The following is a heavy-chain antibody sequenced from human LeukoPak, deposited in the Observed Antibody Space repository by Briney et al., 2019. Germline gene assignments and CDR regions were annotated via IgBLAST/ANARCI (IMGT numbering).Heavy chain of an antibody. CDR2: ISSSSSTI. D-gene: IGHD2-2*01. CDR1: GFTFSSYS. Sequence: GGSLRLSCAASGFTFSSYSMNWVRQAPGKGLEWVSYISSSSSTISYADSVKGRFTISRDNSKNTFYLQMNSLRAEDTAAYYCAKGGYCSSSSCYYGWFEPWGQGTQVTVSS. J-gene: IGHJ5*02. V-gene: IGHV3-48*01. CDR3: AKGGYCSSSSCYYGWFEP.